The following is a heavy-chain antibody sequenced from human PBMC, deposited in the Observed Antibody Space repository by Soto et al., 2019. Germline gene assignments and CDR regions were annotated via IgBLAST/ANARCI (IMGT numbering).Heavy chain of an antibody. CDR3: ARDTGDGTFDF. CDR2: INAGYGNT. Sequence: ASVKVSCKASGYTFSSYAMHWVRQAPGQRLEWMGWINAGYGNTKSSQKFQDRVTISRGTSASTAYMELTSLRSEDTAVYYCARDTGDGTFDFWGQGTLVTVSS. CDR1: GYTFSSYA. D-gene: IGHD7-27*01. J-gene: IGHJ4*02. V-gene: IGHV1-3*01.